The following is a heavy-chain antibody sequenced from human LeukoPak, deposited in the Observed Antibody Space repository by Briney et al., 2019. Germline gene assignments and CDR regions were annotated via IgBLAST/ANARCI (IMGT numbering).Heavy chain of an antibody. CDR3: ARRASYYDSSGFYYDY. V-gene: IGHV6-1*01. D-gene: IGHD3-22*01. Sequence: SQTLSLTCAISGDSVSSSVAAWNWIRQAPSRGLEWLVRTYYRSKWYNDYATSVRTRITIKADTSKNQFSLQLKSVTPEDTALYYCARRASYYDSSGFYYDYWGQGTLVTVSS. CDR1: GDSVSSSVAA. CDR2: TYYRSKWYN. J-gene: IGHJ4*02.